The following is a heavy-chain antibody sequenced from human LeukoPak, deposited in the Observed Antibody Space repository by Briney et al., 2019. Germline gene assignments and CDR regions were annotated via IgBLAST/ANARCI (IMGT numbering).Heavy chain of an antibody. J-gene: IGHJ4*02. CDR1: GGSFSAYY. V-gene: IGHV4-34*01. CDR3: ARVLRTSSWYADY. CDR2: INHVGSA. D-gene: IGHD6-13*01. Sequence: KASETLSLTCADYGGSFSAYYWSWIRQPPGKGLEWIGEINHVGSANYKPSLKSRVTISVDTSKSQFSLKLSSVTAADTAVYYCARVLRTSSWYADYWGQGTLVTVSS.